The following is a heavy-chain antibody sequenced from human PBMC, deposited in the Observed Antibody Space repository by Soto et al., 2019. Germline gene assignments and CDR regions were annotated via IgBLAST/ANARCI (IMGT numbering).Heavy chain of an antibody. Sequence: QVQLVQSGAEVKKPGSSVKVSCKASGGTFSSYAISWVRQAPGQGLEWMGGIIPIFGTANYAQKFQGWVTMTRDTSISTAYMELSRLRSDDTAVYYCAREDPLNWFDPWGQGTLVTVSS. CDR2: IIPIFGTA. CDR1: GGTFSSYA. V-gene: IGHV1-69*06. J-gene: IGHJ5*02. CDR3: AREDPLNWFDP.